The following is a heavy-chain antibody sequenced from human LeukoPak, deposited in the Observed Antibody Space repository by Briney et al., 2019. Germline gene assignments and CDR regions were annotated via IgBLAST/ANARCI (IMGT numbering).Heavy chain of an antibody. V-gene: IGHV1-2*02. CDR2: INPNSGST. Sequence: ASVKVSCKASGYSFSDYDMHWVRQAPGQGLEWMGWINPNSGSTNYAQKFQGRVTMTRDTSINTVYMELTRLRSDDTAVYYCARDDFRGYSCSSWFEPWGQGTLVTVSS. D-gene: IGHD5-12*01. CDR3: ARDDFRGYSCSSWFEP. CDR1: GYSFSDYD. J-gene: IGHJ5*02.